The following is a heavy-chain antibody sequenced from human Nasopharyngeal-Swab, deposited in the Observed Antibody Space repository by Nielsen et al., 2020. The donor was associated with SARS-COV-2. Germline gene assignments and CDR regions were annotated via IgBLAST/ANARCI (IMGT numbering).Heavy chain of an antibody. D-gene: IGHD1-26*01. CDR3: VRGPIEGATGYFQH. J-gene: IGHJ1*01. CDR1: GFTFSSYW. V-gene: IGHV3-74*03. Sequence: GGSLRLSCAASGFTFSSYWMHWVRQAPGKGLVWVSLINMYGGSTTYADSVKGRFTISRDNAKNTLYLQMNSLRAEDTAVYYCVRGPIEGATGYFQHWGQGALVTVSS. CDR2: INMYGGST.